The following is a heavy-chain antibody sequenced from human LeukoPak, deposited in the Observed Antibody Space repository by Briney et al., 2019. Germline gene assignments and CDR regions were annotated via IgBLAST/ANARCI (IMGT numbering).Heavy chain of an antibody. J-gene: IGHJ1*01. CDR2: IKSKTDGGTT. V-gene: IGHV3-15*01. CDR1: GFTFSNAW. Sequence: GGSLRLSCAASGFTFSNAWMSWVRQAPGKGLEWVGRIKSKTDGGTTDYAAPVKGRFTISRDDSKNTLYLQMNSLKTEDTAVYYCTTDRRLGATSAEYFQHWGQGTPGHRLL. CDR3: TTDRRLGATSAEYFQH. D-gene: IGHD1-26*01.